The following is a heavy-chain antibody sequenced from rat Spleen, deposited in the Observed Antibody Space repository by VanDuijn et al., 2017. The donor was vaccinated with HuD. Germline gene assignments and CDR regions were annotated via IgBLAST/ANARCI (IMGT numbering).Heavy chain of an antibody. CDR1: GFTFSDYN. CDR3: ATRTTGIPRAYYVMDA. J-gene: IGHJ4*01. D-gene: IGHD1-9*01. Sequence: EVQLVESGGGLVQPGRSLKLSCAASGFTFSDYNMAWVRQAPKKGLEWVATIIYDGSRTYYRDSVKGRFTISRDNAKSTLYLQMDSLRSEDTATYYCATRTTGIPRAYYVMDAWGQGASVTVSS. V-gene: IGHV5S10*01. CDR2: IIYDGSRT.